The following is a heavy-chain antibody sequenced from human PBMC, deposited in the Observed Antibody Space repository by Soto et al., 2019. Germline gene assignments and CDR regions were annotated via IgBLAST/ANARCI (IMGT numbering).Heavy chain of an antibody. Sequence: PGGSLRLSCAASGFMFSDYAMTWARQAPGKELEWVSGLLRPGRSTYYADSVKGRFTISGDTSANTVYLQMDSLRAEDTAVYYCAKDAIAKDGIWLMDSWVAGTVLT. CDR2: LLRPGRST. D-gene: IGHD3-16*01. CDR3: AKDAIAKDGIWLMDS. V-gene: IGHV3-23*01. J-gene: IGHJ5*02. CDR1: GFMFSDYA.